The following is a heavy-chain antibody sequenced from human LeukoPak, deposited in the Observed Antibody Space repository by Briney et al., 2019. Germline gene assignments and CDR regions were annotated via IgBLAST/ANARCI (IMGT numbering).Heavy chain of an antibody. V-gene: IGHV1-69*05. Sequence: ASVKVSCKASGGTFSSYAINWVRQAPGQGLEWMGRITPIFGTANYAQKFQGRVTITTDESTSTAYMELSSLRSEDTAVYYCARDPVRGMSMFHMDYWGQGTLVTVSS. CDR1: GGTFSSYA. D-gene: IGHD3-10*01. CDR3: ARDPVRGMSMFHMDY. CDR2: ITPIFGTA. J-gene: IGHJ4*02.